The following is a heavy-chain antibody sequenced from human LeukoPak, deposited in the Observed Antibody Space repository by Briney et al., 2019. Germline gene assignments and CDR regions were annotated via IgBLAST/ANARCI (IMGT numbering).Heavy chain of an antibody. J-gene: IGHJ6*02. D-gene: IGHD3-10*01. V-gene: IGHV3-66*01. CDR2: IDSGGST. Sequence: PGGSLRLSCAASGLTVSSYLMTWVRQAPGKGLEWVSVIDSGGSTYYADSVKDRFTISRDNSKNTLYLQMNSLRAEDTAVYYCARDNYYGSGFYAMDVWGHGTTVTVSS. CDR1: GLTVSSYL. CDR3: ARDNYYGSGFYAMDV.